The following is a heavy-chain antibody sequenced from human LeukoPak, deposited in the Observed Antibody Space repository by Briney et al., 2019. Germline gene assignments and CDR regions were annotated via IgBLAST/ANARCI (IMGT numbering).Heavy chain of an antibody. CDR1: GGTFSSYA. J-gene: IGHJ3*02. CDR2: IIPIFGTA. V-gene: IGHV1-69*05. CDR3: ARDNPLNYYGSGSNDALYI. D-gene: IGHD3-10*01. Sequence: ASVKVSCKASGGTFSSYAISWVRQAPGQGLEWMGRIIPIFGTANYAQKFQGRVTITTDESTSTAYMELSSLRSEDTAVYYCARDNPLNYYGSGSNDALYIWGQGTMVTVSS.